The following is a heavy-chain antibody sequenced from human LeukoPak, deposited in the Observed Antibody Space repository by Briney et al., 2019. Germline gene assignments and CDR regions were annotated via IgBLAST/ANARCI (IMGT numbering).Heavy chain of an antibody. CDR1: RFTFSSYS. Sequence: GGSLTLSCAASRFTFSSYSMNWVRQAPGKGLEWVSSISSSSSYIYYADSVKGLFTISRDKAKNSLYLQMNSLRAEDTAVYYCARRLRIDAFDIWGEGTMVTVSS. D-gene: IGHD4-17*01. CDR2: ISSSSSYI. V-gene: IGHV3-21*01. J-gene: IGHJ3*02. CDR3: ARRLRIDAFDI.